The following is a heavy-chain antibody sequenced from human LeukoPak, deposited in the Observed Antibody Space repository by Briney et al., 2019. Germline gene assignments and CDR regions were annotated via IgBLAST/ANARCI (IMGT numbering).Heavy chain of an antibody. V-gene: IGHV4-34*01. CDR1: GGSFSGYY. CDR3: ARGPVVRGVIITWPYYFDH. D-gene: IGHD3-10*01. J-gene: IGHJ4*02. Sequence: SETLSLTCAVYGGSFSGYYWSWIRQPPGKGLEWIGEINHSGSTNYNPSLKSRVTISVDTSKNQFSLKLSSVTAADTAVYYCARGPVVRGVIITWPYYFDHWGQGTLVTVSS. CDR2: INHSGST.